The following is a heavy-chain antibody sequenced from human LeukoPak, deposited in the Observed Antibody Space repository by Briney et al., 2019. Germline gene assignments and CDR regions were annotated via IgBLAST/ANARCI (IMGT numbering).Heavy chain of an antibody. CDR3: ARGLLDIVVVPAAMAAWYFDL. J-gene: IGHJ2*01. CDR2: IYHSGST. CDR1: GYSISSGYY. Sequence: PSETLSLTCAVSGYSISSGYYWGWIRQPPGKGLEWIGSIYHSGSTYYNPSLKSRVTISADTSKNQFSLKLSSVTAADTAVYYCARGLLDIVVVPAAMAAWYFDLWGRGTLVTVSS. D-gene: IGHD2-2*01. V-gene: IGHV4-38-2*01.